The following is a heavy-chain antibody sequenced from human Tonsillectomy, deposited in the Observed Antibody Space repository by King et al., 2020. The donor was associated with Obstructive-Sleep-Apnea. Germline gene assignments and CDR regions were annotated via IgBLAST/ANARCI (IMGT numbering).Heavy chain of an antibody. J-gene: IGHJ3*02. CDR3: ARHYYGSGSYYGDAFDI. CDR1: GYSFTSYW. Sequence: VQLVESGAEVKKPGESLRISCKGSGYSFTSYWISWVRQMPGKGLEWMGRIDPSDSYTNYSPSFQGHVTIPADKSISTAYLQWSSLKASDTAMYYCARHYYGSGSYYGDAFDIWGQGKMVTVSS. V-gene: IGHV5-10-1*03. CDR2: IDPSDSYT. D-gene: IGHD3-10*01.